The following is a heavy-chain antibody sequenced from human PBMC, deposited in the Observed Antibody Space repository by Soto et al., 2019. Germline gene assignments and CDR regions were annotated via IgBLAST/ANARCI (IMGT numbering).Heavy chain of an antibody. V-gene: IGHV4-34*01. Sequence: SETLSLTCAVYGGSFSGYYWSWIRQPPGKGLEWIGEINHSGSTNYNPSLKSRVTISVDTSKNQFSLKLSSVTAADTAVYYCARGIVVVPAATAGRFDPWGQGTLVTVSS. CDR2: INHSGST. CDR3: ARGIVVVPAATAGRFDP. CDR1: GGSFSGYY. D-gene: IGHD2-2*01. J-gene: IGHJ5*02.